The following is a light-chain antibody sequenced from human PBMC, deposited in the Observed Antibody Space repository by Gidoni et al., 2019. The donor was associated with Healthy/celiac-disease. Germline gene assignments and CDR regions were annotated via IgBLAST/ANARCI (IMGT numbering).Light chain of an antibody. Sequence: DIQITQSPSSLSASVGDKVTTTCQASHDIRDYLNWYQQNRGKAPQLLISDASNLETGAPSRFSGRGSGTDFTFIISSLQSEYIVKYYCQQYDTLLLTFGQGTRLEIK. V-gene: IGKV1-33*01. CDR3: QQYDTLLLT. J-gene: IGKJ5*01. CDR2: DAS. CDR1: HDIRDY.